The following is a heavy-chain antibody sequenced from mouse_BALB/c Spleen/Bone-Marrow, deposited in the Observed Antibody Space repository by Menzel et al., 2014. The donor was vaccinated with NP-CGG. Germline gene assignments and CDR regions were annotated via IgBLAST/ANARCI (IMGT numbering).Heavy chain of an antibody. CDR3: ARMGDYGFAY. D-gene: IGHD2-4*01. V-gene: IGHV8-8*01. Sequence: QVTLKVCGPGILQPSQTLSLTCSFSGFSLSTSGMGVGWIRQPSGTGLEWLAPLWWDDVKRYNPALKSQLTISKDTSSSQVSLKIASVDTSDTATYYCARMGDYGFAYWGQGTLVTVSA. CDR2: LWWDDVK. J-gene: IGHJ3*01. CDR1: GFSLSTSGMG.